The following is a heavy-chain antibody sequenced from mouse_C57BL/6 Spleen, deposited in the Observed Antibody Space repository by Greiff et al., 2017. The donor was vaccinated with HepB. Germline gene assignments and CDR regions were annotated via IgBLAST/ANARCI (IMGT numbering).Heavy chain of an antibody. D-gene: IGHD1-1*01. J-gene: IGHJ2*01. CDR2: INPNYGTT. V-gene: IGHV1-39*01. Sequence: EVQLQQSGPEPVKPGASVKISCKASGYSFTDYNMNWVKQSNGKSLEWIGVINPNYGTTSYNQKFKGKATLTVDQSSSTAYMQLNSLTSEDSAVYYCATNYGSSPRNYFDYWGQGTTLTVSS. CDR1: GYSFTDYN. CDR3: ATNYGSSPRNYFDY.